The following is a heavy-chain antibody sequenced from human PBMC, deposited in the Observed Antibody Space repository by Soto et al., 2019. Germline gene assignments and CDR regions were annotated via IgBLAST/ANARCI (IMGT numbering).Heavy chain of an antibody. V-gene: IGHV1-8*01. J-gene: IGHJ4*02. CDR3: ARSIVVVTAADY. CDR1: GYTFTSYD. CDR2: MNPNSGNT. D-gene: IGHD2-21*02. Sequence: VKVSCKASGYTFTSYDINWVRQATGQGLEWMGWMNPNSGNTGYAQKFQGRVTMTRNTSISTAYMELSSLRSEDTAVYYCARSIVVVTAADYWGQGTLVTVSS.